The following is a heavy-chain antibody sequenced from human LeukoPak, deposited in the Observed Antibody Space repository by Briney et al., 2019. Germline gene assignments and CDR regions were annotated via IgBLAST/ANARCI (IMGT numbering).Heavy chain of an antibody. CDR2: IYYSGST. CDR3: ARRRGLGGNSLRPYYYYYYMDV. CDR1: GGSISSSSYY. Sequence: SETLSLTCTVSGGSISSSSYYWGWIRQPPGKGLEWIGSIYYSGSTYYNPSLKSRVTISVDTSKNQFSLKLSSVTAADTAVYYCARRRGLGGNSLRPYYYYYYMDVWGKGTTVTVSS. D-gene: IGHD4-23*01. V-gene: IGHV4-39*01. J-gene: IGHJ6*03.